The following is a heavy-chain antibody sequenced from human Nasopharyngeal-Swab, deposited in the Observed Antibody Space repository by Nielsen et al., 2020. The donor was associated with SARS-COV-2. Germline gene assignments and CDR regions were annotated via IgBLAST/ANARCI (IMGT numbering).Heavy chain of an antibody. CDR3: AREIPPKITIFGVVYYYGMDV. V-gene: IGHV3-48*03. Sequence: GESLKISCAASGFTFSSYEMNWVRQAPGKGLEWVSYIISSGSTIYYADSVKGRFTISRDNAKNSLYLQMNSLRAEDTAVYYCAREIPPKITIFGVVYYYGMDVWGQGTTVTVSS. CDR2: IISSGSTI. J-gene: IGHJ6*02. CDR1: GFTFSSYE. D-gene: IGHD3-3*01.